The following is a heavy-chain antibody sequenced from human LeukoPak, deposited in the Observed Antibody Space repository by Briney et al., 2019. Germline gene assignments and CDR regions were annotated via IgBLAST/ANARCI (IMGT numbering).Heavy chain of an antibody. CDR3: ARYRCSSTSCFVDY. D-gene: IGHD2-2*01. J-gene: IGHJ4*02. V-gene: IGHV3-48*01. CDR2: ISSSSSTI. CDR1: GFTFSSYS. Sequence: GGSLRLSCAVSGFTFSSYSMNWVRQAPGKGLEWVSYISSSSSTIYYADSVKGRFTISRDNSKNTLYLQMGSLRAEDMAVYYCARYRCSSTSCFVDYWGQGTLVTVSS.